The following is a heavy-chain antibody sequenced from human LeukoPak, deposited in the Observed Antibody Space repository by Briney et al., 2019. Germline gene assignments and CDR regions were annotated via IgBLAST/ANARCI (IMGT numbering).Heavy chain of an antibody. J-gene: IGHJ3*02. V-gene: IGHV4-59*08. CDR1: GGSISLYY. D-gene: IGHD6-19*01. Sequence: PSETLSLTCTVSGGSISLYYWSWIRQPPGKGLEWIGYIFYSGSTNYNPSLKSRVTISVDTSKNQFSLKLSSVTAADTAVYYCARSSGWNDAFDIWGQGTMVTVSS. CDR3: ARSSGWNDAFDI. CDR2: IFYSGST.